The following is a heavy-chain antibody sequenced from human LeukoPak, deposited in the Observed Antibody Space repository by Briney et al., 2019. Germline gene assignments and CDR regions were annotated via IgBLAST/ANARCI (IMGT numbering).Heavy chain of an antibody. CDR2: IIPILGIA. CDR1: GGTFSSYA. Sequence: SVKVSCKASGGTFSSYAISWVRQAPGQGLEWMGRIIPILGIANYAQKFQGRVTITADKSTSTAYMELSSLRSEDTAVYYCARTVERGSSWYVRSQGEWFDPWGQGTLVTVSS. D-gene: IGHD6-13*01. J-gene: IGHJ5*02. V-gene: IGHV1-69*04. CDR3: ARTVERGSSWYVRSQGEWFDP.